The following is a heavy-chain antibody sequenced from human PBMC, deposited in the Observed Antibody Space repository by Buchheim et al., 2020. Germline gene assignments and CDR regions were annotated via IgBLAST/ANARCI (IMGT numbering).Heavy chain of an antibody. CDR1: GFTFSNAW. Sequence: EVQLVESGGGLVKPGGSLRLSCAASGFTFSNAWMSWVRQAPGKGLEWVANIKQDGSETYYVDSVKGRFTISRDNAKSTLYLQMNSLRAEDTAVYYCARDPAFDGVYDYYGMDVWGQGTT. J-gene: IGHJ6*02. CDR3: ARDPAFDGVYDYYGMDV. D-gene: IGHD3-22*01. V-gene: IGHV3-7*01. CDR2: IKQDGSET.